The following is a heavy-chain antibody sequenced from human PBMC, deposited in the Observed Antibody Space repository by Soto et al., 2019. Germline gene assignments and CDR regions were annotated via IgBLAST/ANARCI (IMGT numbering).Heavy chain of an antibody. CDR1: GFTFSSYG. J-gene: IGHJ2*01. CDR3: AKDRSTVVTQGEWSFDL. D-gene: IGHD4-17*01. Sequence: QVQLVESGGGVVQPGRSLRLSCAASGFTFSSYGMHWVRQAPGKGLEWVAVISYDGSNKYYADSVKGRFTISRDNSKNTLYLQMNSRRAEDTAVYYCAKDRSTVVTQGEWSFDLWGRGTLVTVSS. V-gene: IGHV3-30*18. CDR2: ISYDGSNK.